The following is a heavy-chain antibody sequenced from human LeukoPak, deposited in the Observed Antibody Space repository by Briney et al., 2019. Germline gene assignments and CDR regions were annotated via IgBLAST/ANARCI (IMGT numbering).Heavy chain of an antibody. CDR3: AREGSSGYSLGY. CDR1: GGSISSYY. Sequence: SETLSLTCTVSGGSISSYYWSWIRQPPGKGLEWIGYIYYSGSTNYNPSLKSRVTISVDTSKNQFSLKLTSVTAADTAVYYCAREGSSGYSLGYWGQGTLATVSS. J-gene: IGHJ4*02. D-gene: IGHD3-22*01. CDR2: IYYSGST. V-gene: IGHV4-59*12.